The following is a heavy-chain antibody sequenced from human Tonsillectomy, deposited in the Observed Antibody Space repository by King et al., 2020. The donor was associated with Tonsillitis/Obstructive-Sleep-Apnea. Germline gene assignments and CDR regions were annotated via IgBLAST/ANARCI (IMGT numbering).Heavy chain of an antibody. V-gene: IGHV3-48*03. J-gene: IGHJ4*02. CDR3: AAAYPPTYYYDSSDY. D-gene: IGHD3-22*01. CDR1: GFTFRSYE. Sequence: DVQLVESGGGLVQPGGSLRLSCAASGFTFRSYEMNWVRQAPGKGLEWVSYISSSGSTIYYADSVKGRFTISRDNAKNSLYLQMNSLRAEDTAVYYCAAAYPPTYYYDSSDYWGQGTLVTVSS. CDR2: ISSSGSTI.